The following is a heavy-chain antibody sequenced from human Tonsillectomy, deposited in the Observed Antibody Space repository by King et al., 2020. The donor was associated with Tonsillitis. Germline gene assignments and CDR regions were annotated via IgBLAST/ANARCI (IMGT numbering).Heavy chain of an antibody. J-gene: IGHJ4*02. CDR1: GGSISSYY. Sequence: VQLQESGPRLVKPSETLSLTCTVSGGSISSYYWSWIRQPPGKGLEWNGNVFYSGSTSYNASLKSRVTISVDTSKNQFSLKLSSVIAADTAVYYCARWRTYYDYWGQGTLVTVSS. V-gene: IGHV4-59*01. CDR2: VFYSGST. D-gene: IGHD3-3*01. CDR3: ARWRTYYDY.